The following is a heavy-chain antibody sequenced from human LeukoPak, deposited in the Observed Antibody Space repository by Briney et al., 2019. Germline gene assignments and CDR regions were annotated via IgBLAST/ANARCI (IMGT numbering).Heavy chain of an antibody. J-gene: IGHJ6*03. CDR1: GFTFGDYA. V-gene: IGHV3-49*04. D-gene: IGHD3-3*01. Sequence: QPGRSLRLSCTASGFTFGDYAMSWVRQAPGKGLEWVGFIRSKAYGGTTEYAASVKGRFTISRDDSKSIAYLQMNSLKTEDTAVYYCTRPALRFLEWLPVYYMDVWGKGTTVTVSS. CDR3: TRPALRFLEWLPVYYMDV. CDR2: IRSKAYGGTT.